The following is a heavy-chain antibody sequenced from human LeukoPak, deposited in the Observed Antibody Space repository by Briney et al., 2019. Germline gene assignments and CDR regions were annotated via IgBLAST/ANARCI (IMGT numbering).Heavy chain of an antibody. CDR2: ISAYNGNT. CDR1: GYTFTSYG. Sequence: ASVKVSCKASGYTFTSYGISWARQAPGQGLEWMGWISAYNGNTNYAQKLQGRVTMTTDTSTSTAYMELRSLRSDDTAVYYCARSGYCSGGSCYGQGVWFDPWGQGTLVTVSS. J-gene: IGHJ5*02. CDR3: ARSGYCSGGSCYGQGVWFDP. D-gene: IGHD2-15*01. V-gene: IGHV1-18*01.